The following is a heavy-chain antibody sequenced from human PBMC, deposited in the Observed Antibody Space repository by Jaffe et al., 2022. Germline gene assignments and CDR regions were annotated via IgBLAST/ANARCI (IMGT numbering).Heavy chain of an antibody. CDR1: GGSISSGSYY. Sequence: QVQLQESGPGLVKPSQTLSLTCTVSGGSISSGSYYWSWIRQPAGKGLEWIGRIYTSGSTNYNPSLKSRVTISVDTSKNQFSLKLSSVTAADTAVYYCARGQDYEAFDYWGQGTLVTVSS. J-gene: IGHJ4*02. D-gene: IGHD4-17*01. V-gene: IGHV4-61*02. CDR3: ARGQDYEAFDY. CDR2: IYTSGST.